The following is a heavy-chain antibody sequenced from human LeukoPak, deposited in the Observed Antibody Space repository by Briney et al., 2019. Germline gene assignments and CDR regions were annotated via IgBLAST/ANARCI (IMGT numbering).Heavy chain of an antibody. Sequence: GGSLRLSCAASGFTFSSYGMHWVRQAPGKGLEWVAVIWYDGSNKYYADSVKGRFTISRDNSKNTVYLQMNSPRVEDTAVYFCAREYYSGNYYVFDYWGQGTLVTVSS. V-gene: IGHV3-33*01. J-gene: IGHJ4*02. CDR2: IWYDGSNK. CDR3: AREYYSGNYYVFDY. D-gene: IGHD1-26*01. CDR1: GFTFSSYG.